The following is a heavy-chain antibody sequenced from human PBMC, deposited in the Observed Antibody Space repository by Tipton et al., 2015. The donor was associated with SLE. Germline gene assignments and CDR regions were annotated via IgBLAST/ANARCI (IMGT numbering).Heavy chain of an antibody. Sequence: QLVQSGAEVKKPGASVKVSCEASGYTFTSYAMHWVRQAPGQRLEWMGWINAGNGNTKYSQEFQGRVTITRDTSASTAYMELSSLRSEDMAVYYCASRVAVAGSFDYWGQGTLVTVSS. CDR3: ASRVAVAGSFDY. D-gene: IGHD6-19*01. J-gene: IGHJ4*02. V-gene: IGHV1-3*03. CDR2: INAGNGNT. CDR1: GYTFTSYA.